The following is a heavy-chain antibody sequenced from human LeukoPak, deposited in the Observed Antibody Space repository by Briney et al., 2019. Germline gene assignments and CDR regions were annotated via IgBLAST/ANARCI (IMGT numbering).Heavy chain of an antibody. CDR2: FYPGDSDT. D-gene: IGHD2-15*01. CDR3: ARARVVAAIPTSFDY. CDR1: GSPFTNYW. J-gene: IGHJ4*02. V-gene: IGHV5-51*01. Sequence: GESLQISCKASGSPFTNYWIGWVRPLPGKALQWMGIFYPGDSDTRYSPSFQGQVTISADKSISTAYLQWSSLKASDTAMYYCARARVVAAIPTSFDYWGQGTLVTVSS.